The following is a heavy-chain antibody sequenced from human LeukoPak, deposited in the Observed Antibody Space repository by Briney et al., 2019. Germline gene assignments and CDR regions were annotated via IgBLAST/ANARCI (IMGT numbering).Heavy chain of an antibody. CDR2: IYYSGST. Sequence: SETLSLTCTVSGGSISSGDYYWSWIRQPPGKGLEWIGYIYYSGSTYYNPSLKSRVTISVDTSKNQFSLKLSSVTAADTAVYYCARVDGSSGHFDYWGQGTLVTVSS. CDR1: GGSISSGDYY. V-gene: IGHV4-30-4*01. J-gene: IGHJ4*02. CDR3: ARVDGSSGHFDY. D-gene: IGHD3-22*01.